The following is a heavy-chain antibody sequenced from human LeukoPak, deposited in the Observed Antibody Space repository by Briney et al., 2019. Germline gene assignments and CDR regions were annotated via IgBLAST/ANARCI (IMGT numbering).Heavy chain of an antibody. V-gene: IGHV3-21*01. Sequence: GGSLRLSCAASGFTFSSYSMNWVRQAPGKGLEWVSSISSSSSYIYYADSVKGRFTISRDNAKNSLYLQMNSLRAEDTAVYYCARVLQGLGSAGYWGQGTLVTVSS. CDR2: ISSSSSYI. CDR3: ARVLQGLGSAGY. D-gene: IGHD3-16*01. CDR1: GFTFSSYS. J-gene: IGHJ4*02.